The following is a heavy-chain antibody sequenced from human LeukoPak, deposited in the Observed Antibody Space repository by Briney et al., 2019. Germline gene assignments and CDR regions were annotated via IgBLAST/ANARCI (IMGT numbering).Heavy chain of an antibody. CDR1: GFTFDDYG. V-gene: IGHV3-20*04. CDR3: ARVRYCSSTSCYWHFDY. J-gene: IGHJ4*02. CDR2: INWNGGST. Sequence: GGSLSLSCAASGFTFDDYGMSWVRQAPGKGLEWVSGINWNGGSTGYADSVKGRFTISRDNAKNSLYLQMNSLRAEDTALYYCARVRYCSSTSCYWHFDYWGQGTLVTVSS. D-gene: IGHD2-2*01.